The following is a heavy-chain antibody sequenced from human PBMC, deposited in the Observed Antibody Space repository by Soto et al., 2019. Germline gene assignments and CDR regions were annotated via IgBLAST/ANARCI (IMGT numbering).Heavy chain of an antibody. Sequence: SGPTLVNPTHTLTLTCTCSGFSLSTSGMRVSWSRQRPGKALEWLARIDWDDDKFYSTSLKTRLTISKDTSKNQVVLTMTNMDPVDTATYYCARTGGYDIGLNGAFDIWGQGTMVTVSS. CDR2: IDWDDDK. V-gene: IGHV2-70*04. J-gene: IGHJ3*02. CDR3: ARTGGYDIGLNGAFDI. CDR1: GFSLSTSGMR. D-gene: IGHD3-9*01.